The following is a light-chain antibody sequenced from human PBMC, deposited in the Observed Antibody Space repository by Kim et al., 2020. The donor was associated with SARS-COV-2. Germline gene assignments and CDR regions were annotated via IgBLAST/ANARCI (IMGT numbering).Light chain of an antibody. CDR1: QSIDKNY. CDR2: GAS. CDR3: QQYISSPRT. J-gene: IGKJ1*01. V-gene: IGKV3-20*01. Sequence: EIVLTQSPDTLSLSPGERATPSCRASQSIDKNYLAWYQQKVGQAPRVLIYGASNRATVIPDRFSGSGSGTDFTLSISSLESEDFAVYYCQQYISSPRTFGQGTRVDIK.